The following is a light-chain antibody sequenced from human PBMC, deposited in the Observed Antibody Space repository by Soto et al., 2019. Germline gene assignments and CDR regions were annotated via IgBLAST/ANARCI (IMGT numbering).Light chain of an antibody. J-gene: IGKJ1*01. Sequence: EIVLTQSPGTLSLSPGERDTISCRASQSVSSSYLAWYQQKPGQAPRTLIYGASSRAIGIPDRFSGSGSGTDFTLTISRLEPEDFAAYYCQQYGSSPWTFGQGTKVDIK. CDR3: QQYGSSPWT. CDR2: GAS. V-gene: IGKV3-20*01. CDR1: QSVSSSY.